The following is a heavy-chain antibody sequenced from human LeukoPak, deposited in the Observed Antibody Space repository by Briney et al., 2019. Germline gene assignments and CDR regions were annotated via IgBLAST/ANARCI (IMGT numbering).Heavy chain of an antibody. D-gene: IGHD1-26*01. V-gene: IGHV4-39*01. CDR3: ASRNVGYYHMDV. Sequence: SETLSLTCTVSGGSISSSSYYWGWIRQPPGKGLEWIGSIYYSGSTYYNPSLKSRVTISVDTSKNQFSLKLSSVTAADTAVYYCASRNVGYYHMDVWGKGTTVTVSS. CDR1: GGSISSSSYY. J-gene: IGHJ6*03. CDR2: IYYSGST.